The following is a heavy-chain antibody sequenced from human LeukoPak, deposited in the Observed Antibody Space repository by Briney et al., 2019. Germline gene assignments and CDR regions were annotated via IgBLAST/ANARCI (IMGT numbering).Heavy chain of an antibody. CDR1: GFTFSTYA. D-gene: IGHD6-13*01. CDR2: ISYDGSSK. V-gene: IGHV3-30*14. Sequence: GSLRLSCAASGFTFSTYAMHWVRQAPGKGLEWVAVISYDGSSKYYADSVKGRFTISRDNSKNTLYLQMNRLRAEETAEYYCARAGPSSSWHQFDYWGQGTLVTVSS. CDR3: ARAGPSSSWHQFDY. J-gene: IGHJ4*02.